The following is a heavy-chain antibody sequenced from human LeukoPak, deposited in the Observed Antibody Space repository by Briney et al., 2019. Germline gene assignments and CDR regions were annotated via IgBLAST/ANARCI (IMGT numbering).Heavy chain of an antibody. J-gene: IGHJ4*02. V-gene: IGHV4-39*01. CDR3: ARPQKEMATITSVVAFDY. CDR1: GGSISSSKYY. Sequence: SETLSLTCTVSGGSISSSKYYWGWIRQPPGKGLEWIGSIYYSRTTYYNPSLKRRVTISVDTSKNQFSLRLTSVTAADTAVYYCARPQKEMATITSVVAFDYWGQGTLVTVSS. CDR2: IYYSRTT. D-gene: IGHD5-24*01.